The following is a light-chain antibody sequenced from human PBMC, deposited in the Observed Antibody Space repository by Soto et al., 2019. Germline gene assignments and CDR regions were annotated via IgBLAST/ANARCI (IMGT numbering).Light chain of an antibody. Sequence: EIVFAQVPGPPFLSPGERATLPVRASQSVSSSYLAWYQQKPGQAPRLIIYGASSRATGIPDRFSGSGSGTDFTLTIRRLEPEDFAVYYCQQYGSSLWTFGQGTTGDIK. CDR2: GAS. J-gene: IGKJ1*01. CDR3: QQYGSSLWT. V-gene: IGKV3-20*01. CDR1: QSVSSSY.